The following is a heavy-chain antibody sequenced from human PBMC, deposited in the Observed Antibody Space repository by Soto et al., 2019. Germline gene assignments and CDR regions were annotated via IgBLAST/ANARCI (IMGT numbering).Heavy chain of an antibody. CDR3: AKGAARGYDILTGYYSPATGMDV. Sequence: PGGSLRLSCAASGFTFSSNDMSWVRQAPGKGLEWVSAISGSGGSKYYADSVKGRFTIARDNSKNTLYLQMNSLRAEDTAVYYCAKGAARGYDILTGYYSPATGMDVWGQGTTVTVSS. D-gene: IGHD3-9*01. V-gene: IGHV3-23*01. CDR2: ISGSGGSK. J-gene: IGHJ6*02. CDR1: GFTFSSND.